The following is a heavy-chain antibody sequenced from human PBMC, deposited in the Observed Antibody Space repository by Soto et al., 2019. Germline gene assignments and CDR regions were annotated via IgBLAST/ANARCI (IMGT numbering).Heavy chain of an antibody. Sequence: GSRRLSYSASGFTFMIYGMNWVRRAAGEGLQWVPSISSSSSYIYYAYSVKGRFTISRDNAKNSLYLQMNSLRAEDTAVYYCARADLLALTIPTPDAFDIWGQGTMVTVSS. CDR2: ISSSSSYI. D-gene: IGHD3-3*01. CDR3: ARADLLALTIPTPDAFDI. J-gene: IGHJ3*02. CDR1: GFTFMIYG. V-gene: IGHV3-21*01.